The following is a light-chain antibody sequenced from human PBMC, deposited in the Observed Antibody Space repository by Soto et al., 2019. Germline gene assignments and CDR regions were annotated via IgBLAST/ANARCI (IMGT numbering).Light chain of an antibody. CDR3: SSYAGSSNV. J-gene: IGLJ1*01. CDR2: DVS. CDR1: SSDVGTYNY. Sequence: QSVLTQPASVSGSPGQSITISCTGTSSDVGTYNYVSWYQQHPGKAPKLIIYDVSTRPSGLSNRFSGSKSGNTASLTVSGLQAEDEADYYCSSYAGSSNVFGTGTKLTVL. V-gene: IGLV2-14*01.